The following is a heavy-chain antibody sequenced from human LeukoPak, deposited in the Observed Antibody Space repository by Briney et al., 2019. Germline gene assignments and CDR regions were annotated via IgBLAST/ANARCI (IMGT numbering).Heavy chain of an antibody. CDR3: AKGVYGSEDYYYMDV. CDR2: IRYDGSNK. Sequence: HPGRSLRLACAAAGFTFSSYGMHWVRQDPGKGREWVAFIRYDGSNKYYADSVKGRFTISRDNSKNTLYLQMNSLRAEDTAVYYCAKGVYGSEDYYYMDVWGKGTTVTISS. V-gene: IGHV3-30*02. CDR1: GFTFSSYG. D-gene: IGHD3-10*01. J-gene: IGHJ6*03.